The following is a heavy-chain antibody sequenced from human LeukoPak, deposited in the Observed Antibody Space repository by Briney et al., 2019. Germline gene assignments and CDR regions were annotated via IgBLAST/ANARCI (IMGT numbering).Heavy chain of an antibody. CDR2: IENDGSST. J-gene: IGHJ4*02. V-gene: IGHV3-74*01. CDR1: GFTFSSYW. D-gene: IGHD5-18*01. Sequence: GGSLRLSCAASGFTFSSYWMHWVRQAPGKGLVWVSRIENDGSSTYYADSVKGRFTISRDNAKNSLYLQMNSLRAEDTTVYYCARGYSYGASGFDYWGQGTLVTVSS. CDR3: ARGYSYGASGFDY.